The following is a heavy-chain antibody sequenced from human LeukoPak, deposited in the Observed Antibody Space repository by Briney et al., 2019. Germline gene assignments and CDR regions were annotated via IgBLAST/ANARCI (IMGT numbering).Heavy chain of an antibody. CDR1: GYTFTSYD. CDR3: ARPIAVAASEGMDV. CDR2: INTNTGNP. J-gene: IGHJ6*02. V-gene: IGHV7-4-1*02. Sequence: ASVKVSCKASGYTFTSYDINWVRQAPGQGLEWMEWINTNTGNPTYAQGFTGRFVFSLDTSVSTAYLQISSLKAEDTAVYYCARPIAVAASEGMDVWGQGTTVTVSS. D-gene: IGHD6-19*01.